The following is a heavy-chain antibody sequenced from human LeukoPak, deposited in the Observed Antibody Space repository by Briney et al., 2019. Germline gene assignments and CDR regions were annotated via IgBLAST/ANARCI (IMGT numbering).Heavy chain of an antibody. Sequence: GGSLRLSCAASGFTFSSYWMSWVRQAPGKGLKWVANIKQDGSEKYYVDSVKGRFTISRDNAENSLYLQMNSLRAEDTAVYYCARDNPRSYYYYMDVWGKGTTVTVSS. D-gene: IGHD1-14*01. CDR1: GFTFSSYW. V-gene: IGHV3-7*01. CDR2: IKQDGSEK. J-gene: IGHJ6*03. CDR3: ARDNPRSYYYYMDV.